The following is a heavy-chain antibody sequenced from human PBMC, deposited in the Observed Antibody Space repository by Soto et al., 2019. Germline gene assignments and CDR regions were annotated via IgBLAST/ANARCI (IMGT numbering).Heavy chain of an antibody. CDR3: AKFDFRSGYYNFHC. D-gene: IGHD3-3*01. CDR1: GYTFTSYD. Sequence: ASVKVSCKASGYTFTSYDINWVRQATGQGLEWMGWMNPNSGNTGYAQKFQGRVTMTRNTSISTAYMELSSLRSEDTAVYYCAKFDFRSGYYNFHCWGQGTRVTASS. J-gene: IGHJ4*02. CDR2: MNPNSGNT. V-gene: IGHV1-8*01.